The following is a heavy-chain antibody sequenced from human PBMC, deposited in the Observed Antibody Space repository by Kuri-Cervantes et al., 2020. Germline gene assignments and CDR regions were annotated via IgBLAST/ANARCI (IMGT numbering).Heavy chain of an antibody. Sequence: SVKVSCKASGGTFSSYAISWVRQAPGQGLEWMGGIIPIFGTANYAQKFQGRVTITADESTSTAYMELSSLRSEDTAVYYCARDKRTTQRADYYYGMDVWGQGTTVTVSS. CDR3: ARDKRTTQRADYYYGMDV. D-gene: IGHD4-11*01. CDR2: IIPIFGTA. V-gene: IGHV1-69*13. CDR1: GGTFSSYA. J-gene: IGHJ6*02.